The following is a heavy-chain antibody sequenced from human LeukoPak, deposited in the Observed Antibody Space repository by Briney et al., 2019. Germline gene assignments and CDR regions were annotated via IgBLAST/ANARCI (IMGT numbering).Heavy chain of an antibody. CDR2: INPNSGGT. CDR1: GYTFTGYY. J-gene: IGHJ4*02. D-gene: IGHD3-3*01. V-gene: IGHV1-2*06. Sequence: ASVKVSCKASGYTFTGYYMHWVRQAPGQGLEGMGRINPNSGGTNYAQKFQGRVTITRDTSISTAYMELSRLRSDDTAVYYCARGPRITIFGVVTAPHDYWGQGTLVTVSS. CDR3: ARGPRITIFGVVTAPHDY.